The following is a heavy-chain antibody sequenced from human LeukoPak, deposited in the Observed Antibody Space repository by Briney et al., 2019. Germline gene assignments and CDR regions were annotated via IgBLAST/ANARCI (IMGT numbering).Heavy chain of an antibody. Sequence: GASVKVSCKASGYTFTSYDINWVRQATGQGLEWMGWMNPNSGNTGYAQKFQGRVTMTRNTSISTAYMELSSLRSEDTAVYYCARAQDVLADDAFDIWGQGTMVTVSS. V-gene: IGHV1-8*01. CDR3: ARAQDVLADDAFDI. CDR2: MNPNSGNT. CDR1: GYTFTSYD. D-gene: IGHD2-15*01. J-gene: IGHJ3*02.